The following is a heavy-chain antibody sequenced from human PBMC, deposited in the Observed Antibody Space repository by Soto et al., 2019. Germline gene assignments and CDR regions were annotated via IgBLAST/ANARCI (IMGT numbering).Heavy chain of an antibody. D-gene: IGHD2-8*01. CDR1: GFTFSSYW. V-gene: IGHV3-7*01. CDR3: ARGFCTNGVCYQPPGAFDI. CDR2: IKQDGSEK. Sequence: GGSLRLSCAASGFTFSSYWMSWVRQAPGKGLEWVANIKQDGSEKYYVDSVKGRFTISRDNAKNSLYLQMNSLRAEDTAMYYCARGFCTNGVCYQPPGAFDIWGQGTMVTVSS. J-gene: IGHJ3*02.